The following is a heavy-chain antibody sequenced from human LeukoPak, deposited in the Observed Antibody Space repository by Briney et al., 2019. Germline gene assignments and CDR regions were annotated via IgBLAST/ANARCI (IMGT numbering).Heavy chain of an antibody. CDR2: ISSSSYI. D-gene: IGHD3-3*01. CDR1: GFTFSSYS. CDR3: ARVLNMGYYDFWSGYYLPIGFDY. J-gene: IGHJ4*02. Sequence: GGSLRLSCAASGFTFSSYSMNWVRQAPGKGLEWVSSISSSSYIYYADSVKGRFTISRDNAKNSLYLQMNSLRAEDTAVYYCARVLNMGYYDFWSGYYLPIGFDYWGQGTLVTVSS. V-gene: IGHV3-21*01.